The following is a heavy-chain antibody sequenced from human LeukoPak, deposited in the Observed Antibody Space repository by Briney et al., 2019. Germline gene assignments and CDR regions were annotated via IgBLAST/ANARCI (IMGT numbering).Heavy chain of an antibody. CDR1: GGSINGYY. Sequence: PSETLSLTCTVSGGSINGYYWSWIRQSPGKGLEWIGRIYTSGSTNYNPSLKSRVTMSVDTSKNQFSLKLSSVTAADTAVYYCAREFPIAAARKSFDYWGQGTLVTVSS. CDR3: AREFPIAAARKSFDY. J-gene: IGHJ4*02. V-gene: IGHV4-4*07. CDR2: IYTSGST. D-gene: IGHD6-13*01.